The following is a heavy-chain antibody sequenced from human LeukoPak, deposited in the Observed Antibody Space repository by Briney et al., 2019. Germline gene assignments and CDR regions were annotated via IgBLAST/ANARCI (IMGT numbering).Heavy chain of an antibody. Sequence: PSETLSLTCTVSGVSISSYYWNWMRQSPGKGLEWIGYGHYSGTTNYNPSLKSRVTISVDTSKNQFSLKLSSVTAADTAVYYCARLQLANNWFDPWGQGTLVTVSS. V-gene: IGHV4-59*08. CDR3: ARLQLANNWFDP. CDR1: GVSISSYY. J-gene: IGHJ5*02. CDR2: GHYSGTT. D-gene: IGHD6-13*01.